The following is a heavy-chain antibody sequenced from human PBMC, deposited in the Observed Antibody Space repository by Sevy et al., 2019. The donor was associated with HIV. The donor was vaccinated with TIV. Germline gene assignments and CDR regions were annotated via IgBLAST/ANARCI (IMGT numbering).Heavy chain of an antibody. V-gene: IGHV3-33*01. CDR3: ARERRSSGIDY. D-gene: IGHD3-10*01. CDR1: GLAFSTYG. J-gene: IGHJ4*01. CDR2: IWYEGINK. Sequence: GGSLRLSCTASGLAFSTYGMHWVRQAPGKGLEWVAIIWYEGINKDYAEPVKGRFTISRDNSKNTLYLQMNSLRVDDTAVDYCARERRSSGIDYWGQRTLVTVSS.